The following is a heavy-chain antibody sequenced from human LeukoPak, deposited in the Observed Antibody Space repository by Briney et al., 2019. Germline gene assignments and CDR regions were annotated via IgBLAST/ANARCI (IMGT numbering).Heavy chain of an antibody. V-gene: IGHV4-34*01. Sequence: SGTLSLTCAVSGGSFSGYYWSWIRQPPGKGLEWIGEINHSGSTNYNPSLKSRVTISVDTSKNQFSLKLSSVTAADTAVYYCARGKENCGGDCYYYFDYWGQGTLVTVSS. CDR3: ARGKENCGGDCYYYFDY. D-gene: IGHD2-21*02. CDR1: GGSFSGYY. J-gene: IGHJ4*02. CDR2: INHSGST.